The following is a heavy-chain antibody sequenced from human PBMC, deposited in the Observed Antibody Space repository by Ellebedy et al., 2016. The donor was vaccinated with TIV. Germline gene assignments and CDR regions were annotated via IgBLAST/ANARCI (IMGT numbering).Heavy chain of an antibody. J-gene: IGHJ6*03. CDR1: GFTFDDYA. Sequence: GGSLRLXCAASGFTFDDYAMHWVRQAPGKGLEWVSGISWNSGSIGYADSVKGRFTISRDNAKNSLYLQMNSLRAEDTALYYCAKAPDYYYYMDVWGKGTTVTVSS. CDR3: AKAPDYYYYMDV. CDR2: ISWNSGSI. V-gene: IGHV3-9*01.